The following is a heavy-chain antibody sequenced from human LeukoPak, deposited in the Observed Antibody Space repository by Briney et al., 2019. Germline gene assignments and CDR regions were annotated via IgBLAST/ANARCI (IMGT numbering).Heavy chain of an antibody. CDR1: GFTFSSYA. V-gene: IGHV3-23*01. CDR3: SKDSCGGYTYGWGIFDI. Sequence: PPGGSLRLSCATSGFTFSSYAMSWVRQAPGKGPEWVSAIKDNGGSTVYADSVKGRFTISRDNSKNTLYLQVNTLRADDTATYYCSKDSCGGYTYGWGIFDIWGQGTLVTVSS. J-gene: IGHJ3*02. D-gene: IGHD5-18*01. CDR2: IKDNGGST.